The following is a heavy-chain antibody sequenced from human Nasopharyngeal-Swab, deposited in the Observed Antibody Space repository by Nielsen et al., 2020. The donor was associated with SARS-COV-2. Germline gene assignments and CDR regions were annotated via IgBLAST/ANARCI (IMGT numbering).Heavy chain of an antibody. J-gene: IGHJ4*02. CDR3: TREVPYYDFWSGYSTGDY. CDR1: GFTLSSYA. V-gene: IGHV3-23*01. CDR2: ISGSGGST. Sequence: GGSLRLSCAASGFTLSSYAMSWVRQAPGKGLEWVSAISGSGGSTYYADSVKGRFTISRDNSKNTLYLQMNSLKTEDTAVYYCTREVPYYDFWSGYSTGDYWGQGTLVTVSS. D-gene: IGHD3-3*01.